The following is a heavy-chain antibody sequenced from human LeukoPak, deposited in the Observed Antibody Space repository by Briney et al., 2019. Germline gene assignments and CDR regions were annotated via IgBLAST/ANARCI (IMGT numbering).Heavy chain of an antibody. D-gene: IGHD6-19*01. CDR2: IFYGGST. CDR3: ARQGYSSGWYPLDY. Sequence: SETLSLTCTVSGGSISNSRYYWGWIRQPPGKGLEWIASIFYGGSTHYNPSLKSRVTISVDTSKNQFSLKLSSVTAADTAVYYCARQGYSSGWYPLDYWGQGTLVTVSS. CDR1: GGSISNSRYY. J-gene: IGHJ4*02. V-gene: IGHV4-39*01.